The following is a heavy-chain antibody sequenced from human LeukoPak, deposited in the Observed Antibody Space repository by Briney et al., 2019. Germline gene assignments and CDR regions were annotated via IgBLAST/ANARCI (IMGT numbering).Heavy chain of an antibody. CDR2: INTDGRTI. V-gene: IGHV3-74*01. Sequence: PGGSLRLSCAASGFTFSRYWMHWVRQAPGKGLVWVSRINTDGRTITYADSVKGRFTISRDNAKNSLYLQMNSLRAEDTAVYYCARRANYFDYWGQGTLVTVSS. J-gene: IGHJ4*02. CDR3: ARRANYFDY. CDR1: GFTFSRYW.